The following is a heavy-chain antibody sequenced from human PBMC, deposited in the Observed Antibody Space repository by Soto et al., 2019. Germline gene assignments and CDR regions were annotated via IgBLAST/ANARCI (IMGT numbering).Heavy chain of an antibody. V-gene: IGHV5-10-1*01. CDR3: GRLRPPIPAITKRVVVTEGYGMDV. CDR2: IDPSDSYT. CDR1: GYSFTSYW. D-gene: IGHD3-22*01. J-gene: IGHJ6*04. Sequence: EVQLVQSGAEVKKPGESLRISCKGSGYSFTSYWISWVRQMPGKGLEWMGRIDPSDSYTNYSPSFQGHVTISADKSISTAHRQWNSLKASDTAVYYCGRLRPPIPAITKRVVVTEGYGMDVGAKGTRVTVSS.